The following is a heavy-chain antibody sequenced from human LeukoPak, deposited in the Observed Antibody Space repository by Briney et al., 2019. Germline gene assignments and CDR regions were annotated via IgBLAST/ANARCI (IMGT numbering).Heavy chain of an antibody. Sequence: GGSLRLSCAASGFTFSSYAMSWVRQAPGKGLEWVSAISGSGGSTYCADSVKGRFTISRDNSKNTLYLQMNSLRAEDTAVYYCAKGGNFWSGYYVGYWGQGTLVTVSS. CDR1: GFTFSSYA. J-gene: IGHJ4*02. V-gene: IGHV3-23*01. CDR3: AKGGNFWSGYYVGY. CDR2: ISGSGGST. D-gene: IGHD3-3*01.